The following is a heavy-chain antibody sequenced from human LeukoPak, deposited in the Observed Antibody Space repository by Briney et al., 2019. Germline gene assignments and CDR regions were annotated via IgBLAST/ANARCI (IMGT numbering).Heavy chain of an antibody. D-gene: IGHD6-19*01. J-gene: IGHJ4*02. V-gene: IGHV4-4*07. CDR2: IYTSGST. Sequence: PSETLSLTCTVSGGSISSYYWSWIRRPAGKGLEWIGRIYTSGSTNDNPSLKSRVTMSVDTSKNQFSLKLSSVTAADTAVYYCARTPMIAVAGTFDYWGQGTLVTVSS. CDR3: ARTPMIAVAGTFDY. CDR1: GGSISSYY.